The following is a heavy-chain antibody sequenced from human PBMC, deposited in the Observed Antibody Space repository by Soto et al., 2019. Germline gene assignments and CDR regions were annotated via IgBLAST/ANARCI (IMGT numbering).Heavy chain of an antibody. V-gene: IGHV1-69*04. J-gene: IGHJ5*02. CDR1: GGTFSSYA. D-gene: IGHD2-2*01. CDR3: ARVKNLGYCSSTSCLNWFDP. CDR2: IIPILGIA. Sequence: EASVKVSCKASGGTFSSYAISWVRQAPGQGLEWMGRIIPILGIANYAQKFQGRVTITADKSTSTAYMELSSLRSEDTAVYYCARVKNLGYCSSTSCLNWFDPWGQGTLVTVSS.